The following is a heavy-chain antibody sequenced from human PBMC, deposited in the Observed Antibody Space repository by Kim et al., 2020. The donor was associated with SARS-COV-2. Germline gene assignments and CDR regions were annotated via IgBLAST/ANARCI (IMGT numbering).Heavy chain of an antibody. CDR1: GFTFSSYG. J-gene: IGHJ6*02. CDR2: IWYDGSNK. Sequence: GGSLRLSCAASGFTFSSYGMHWVRQAPGKGLEWVAVIWYDGSNKYYADSVKGRFTISRDNSKNTLYLQMNSLRAEDTAVYYCARDGVLEDYYYYGMDVWGQGTTVTVSS. CDR3: ARDGVLEDYYYYGMDV. V-gene: IGHV3-33*01. D-gene: IGHD1-1*01.